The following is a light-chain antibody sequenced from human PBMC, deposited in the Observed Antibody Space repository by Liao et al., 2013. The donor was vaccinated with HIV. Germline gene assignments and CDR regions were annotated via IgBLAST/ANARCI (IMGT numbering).Light chain of an antibody. V-gene: IGLV3-1*01. CDR3: QAWDSSTGV. J-gene: IGLJ3*02. CDR2: QDT. CDR1: TLGDKY. Sequence: SYELTQPPSVSVSPGQTASITCSGDTLGDKYACWYQQRPGQSPVLVIYQDTKRPSGIPERFSGSNSDNTPTLTVSGTQAVDEADYYCQAWDSSTGVFGGGTKLTVL.